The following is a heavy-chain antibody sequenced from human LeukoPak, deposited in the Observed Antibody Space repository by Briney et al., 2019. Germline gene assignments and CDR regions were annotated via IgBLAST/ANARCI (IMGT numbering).Heavy chain of an antibody. CDR3: AKVHGVYATNDAFDI. Sequence: SETLPLTCAVYGGSFSGYYWSWIRQPPGKGLEWIGEINHSGSTNYNPSLKSRVTISVDTSKNQFSLKLGSVTAADTAVYYCAKVHGVYATNDAFDIWGQGTMVTVSS. V-gene: IGHV4-34*01. D-gene: IGHD2-8*01. CDR2: INHSGST. CDR1: GGSFSGYY. J-gene: IGHJ3*02.